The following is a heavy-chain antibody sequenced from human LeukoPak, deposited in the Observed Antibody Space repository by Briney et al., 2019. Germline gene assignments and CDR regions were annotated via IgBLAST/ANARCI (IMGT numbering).Heavy chain of an antibody. CDR3: ARVVTMVRGVLSPNDY. CDR1: GYTFTGYY. Sequence: GASVKVSCKASGYTFTGYYIHWVRQAPGQGLEWMGWISAYNGNTNYAQKFQGRVTMTTDTSTSTAYMELRSLRSDDTAVYYCARVVTMVRGVLSPNDYWGQGTLLTVSS. V-gene: IGHV1-18*04. D-gene: IGHD3-10*01. CDR2: ISAYNGNT. J-gene: IGHJ4*02.